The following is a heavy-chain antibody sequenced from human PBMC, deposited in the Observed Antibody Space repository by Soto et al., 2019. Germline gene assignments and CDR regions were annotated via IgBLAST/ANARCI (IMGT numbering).Heavy chain of an antibody. J-gene: IGHJ3*02. CDR1: GGTFSSYA. Sequence: QVQLVQSGAEVKKPGSSVKVSCKASGGTFSSYAISWVRQAPGQGLEWMGGIIPIFGTANYAQKFQGRVTITADESTSIAYLELSSLRSEDTAVYYCARDSRTMVRENDDFDIWGQGTMVTVSS. CDR3: ARDSRTMVRENDDFDI. V-gene: IGHV1-69*01. CDR2: IIPIFGTA. D-gene: IGHD3-10*01.